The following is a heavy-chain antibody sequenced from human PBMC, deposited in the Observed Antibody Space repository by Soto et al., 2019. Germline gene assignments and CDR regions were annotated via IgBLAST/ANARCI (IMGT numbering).Heavy chain of an antibody. J-gene: IGHJ4*02. CDR3: ARDVLIVVVTASLDY. V-gene: IGHV1-18*04. D-gene: IGHD2-21*02. Sequence: QVQLVQSGAEVKKPGGSVKVSCKASGYTFTSYGISWVRQAPGQGLEWMGWISAYNGNTNYAQKLQGRVTMTTDTSTSTAYMELRSLRSDATAVYHCARDVLIVVVTASLDYWGQVTLVTVSS. CDR2: ISAYNGNT. CDR1: GYTFTSYG.